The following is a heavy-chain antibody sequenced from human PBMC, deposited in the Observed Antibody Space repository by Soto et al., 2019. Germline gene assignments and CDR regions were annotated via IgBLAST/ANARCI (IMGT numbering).Heavy chain of an antibody. J-gene: IGHJ4*02. Sequence: GGSLRLSCAASGFTFSSYGMHWVRQAPGKGLEWVSAIRYNGSNKYYADSVKGRFSISRDNAKNSLYLQMNSLRAEDTAVYYCACHPAAPDYWGQGTLVTVSS. CDR2: IRYNGSNK. CDR3: ACHPAAPDY. D-gene: IGHD6-13*01. CDR1: GFTFSSYG. V-gene: IGHV3-33*03.